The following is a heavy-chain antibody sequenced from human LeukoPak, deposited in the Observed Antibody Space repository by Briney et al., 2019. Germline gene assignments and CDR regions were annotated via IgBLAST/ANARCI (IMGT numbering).Heavy chain of an antibody. D-gene: IGHD4-17*01. CDR2: IYYSGST. J-gene: IGHJ4*02. Sequence: SETLSLTCTVSGXSISSYYGSWIRQPPGKGLEWIGYIYYSGSTNYNPSLKGRVTISVDTSKNQFSLKLSSVTAADTAVYYCARAGGDYGDYVDYWGQGTLVTVSS. V-gene: IGHV4-59*01. CDR1: GXSISSYY. CDR3: ARAGGDYGDYVDY.